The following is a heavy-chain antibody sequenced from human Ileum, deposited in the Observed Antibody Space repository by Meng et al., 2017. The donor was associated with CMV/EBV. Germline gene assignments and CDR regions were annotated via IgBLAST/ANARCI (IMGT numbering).Heavy chain of an antibody. CDR3: AREGGSFTSPYYYYGMDV. J-gene: IGHJ6*02. Sequence: GESLKISCAASGFTFSSYSMNWVRQAPGKGLEWVSSISSSSSYIYYADSVKGRFTISRDNAKNSLYLQMNSLRAEDTAVYYCAREGGSFTSPYYYYGMDVWGQGTTVTFSS. CDR1: GFTFSSYS. V-gene: IGHV3-21*01. CDR2: ISSSSSYI. D-gene: IGHD6-13*01.